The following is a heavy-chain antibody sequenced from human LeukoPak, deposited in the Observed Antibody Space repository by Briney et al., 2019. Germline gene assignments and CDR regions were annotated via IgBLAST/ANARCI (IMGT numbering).Heavy chain of an antibody. Sequence: GASVKVSCKASGYSFGIFGISWVRQAPGQGLEWMGWISANNGNTKYAQNLQGRVTMTTDTSKSTAYMELRSLRSDDTAVYYCARVGVVVPSAWFDPWGQGTLVTVSS. V-gene: IGHV1-18*01. CDR3: ARVGVVVPSAWFDP. CDR2: ISANNGNT. D-gene: IGHD2-2*01. CDR1: GYSFGIFG. J-gene: IGHJ5*02.